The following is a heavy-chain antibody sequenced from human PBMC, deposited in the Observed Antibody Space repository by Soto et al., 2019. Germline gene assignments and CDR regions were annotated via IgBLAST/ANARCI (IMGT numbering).Heavy chain of an antibody. CDR1: GFTFSSYD. Sequence: EVQLVESGGGLVQPGGSLRLSCAASGFTFSSYDMHWVRQATGKGLEWVSVIGIAGDTYYPDSVKGRFTISRDNAENSLYLQRNGLRVGDRVVYYCERARGGPAGTYFDHWGRGILVPVSS. CDR2: IGIAGDT. J-gene: IGHJ4*02. CDR3: ERARGGPAGTYFDH. V-gene: IGHV3-13*01. D-gene: IGHD3-10*01.